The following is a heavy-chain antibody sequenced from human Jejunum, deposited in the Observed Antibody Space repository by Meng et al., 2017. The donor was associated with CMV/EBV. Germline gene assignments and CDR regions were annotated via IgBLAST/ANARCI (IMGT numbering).Heavy chain of an antibody. CDR1: GGTLSSYV. V-gene: IGHV1-69*04. CDR2: IIPIIGRP. J-gene: IGHJ5*01. D-gene: IGHD1-20*01. CDR3: ASDITGNTYAYDS. Sequence: SGGTLSSYVISWVRQAPGQGLEWMGRIIPIIGRPYHAQRFQDRVSITADKATSTVYMELKTLTSEDTAVYFCASDITGNTYAYDSWGQGTLVTVSS.